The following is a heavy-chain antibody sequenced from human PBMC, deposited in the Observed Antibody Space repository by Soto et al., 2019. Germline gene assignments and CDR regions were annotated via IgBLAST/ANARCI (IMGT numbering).Heavy chain of an antibody. CDR2: IIPIFGTA. CDR1: GGTFSSYA. D-gene: IGHD2-2*01. J-gene: IGHJ5*02. CDR3: ARELVGGLGYCSSTSCHNWFDP. V-gene: IGHV1-69*13. Sequence: SVKVSCKASGGTFSSYAISWVRQAPGQGLEWMGGIIPIFGTANYAQKFQGRVTITADESTSTAYVELSSLRSEDTAVYYCARELVGGLGYCSSTSCHNWFDPWGQGTLVTVSS.